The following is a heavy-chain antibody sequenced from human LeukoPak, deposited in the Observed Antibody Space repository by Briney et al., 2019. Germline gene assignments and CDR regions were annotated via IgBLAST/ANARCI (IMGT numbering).Heavy chain of an antibody. V-gene: IGHV3-49*03. CDR1: GFIFSDYA. J-gene: IGHJ4*02. D-gene: IGHD1-26*01. CDR2: IRSKTYGGTT. Sequence: GGSLRLSCTTFGFIFSDYAMSWFRQAPGKGLEWVSLIRSKTYGGTTEYAASVKGRFTISRDDSKSIAYLQMNSLKIEDTAVYYCARGSAGATGYWGQGTLVTVSS. CDR3: ARGSAGATGY.